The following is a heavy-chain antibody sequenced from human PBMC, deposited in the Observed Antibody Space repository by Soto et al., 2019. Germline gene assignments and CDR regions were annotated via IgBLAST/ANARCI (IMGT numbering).Heavy chain of an antibody. Sequence: QLQLQESGSGLVKPSQTVSLTCAVSGGSISSGGYSWSWIRQPPGKGLEWIGYIYQSGSTYYNPSLKSRVIISVDRSKTQFSLKLSSVTAADTAVYCGASSHAVAHIKAAVHWGQGTLVTVSS. J-gene: IGHJ4*02. CDR1: GGSISSGGYS. CDR2: IYQSGST. D-gene: IGHD6-13*01. CDR3: ASSHAVAHIKAAVH. V-gene: IGHV4-30-2*01.